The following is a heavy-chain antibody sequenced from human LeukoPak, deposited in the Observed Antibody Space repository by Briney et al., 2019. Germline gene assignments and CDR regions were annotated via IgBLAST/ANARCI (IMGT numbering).Heavy chain of an antibody. Sequence: SVTVSFKASGGTFSIYAISWVRQAPGQGLEWMGRIIPILGIANYAQKFQGRVAITADKSTSTAYMELSSLRSEDTAVYYCARGPVGAGTFDYWGQGTLVTVSS. D-gene: IGHD1-26*01. CDR2: IIPILGIA. CDR1: GGTFSIYA. J-gene: IGHJ4*02. V-gene: IGHV1-69*04. CDR3: ARGPVGAGTFDY.